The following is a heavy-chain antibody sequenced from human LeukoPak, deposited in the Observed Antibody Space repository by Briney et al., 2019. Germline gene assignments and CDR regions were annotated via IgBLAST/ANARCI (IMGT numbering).Heavy chain of an antibody. D-gene: IGHD2-15*01. Sequence: GGSLRLSCAASGFTFSSYALHWVRQAPGKGLEWVAIISYDGSNKYYADSVKGRFTISRDNSKNTLYLQMNNLRAEDTAVYYCARGYCSGGSCWVSYFDYWGQGTLVTVSS. J-gene: IGHJ4*02. CDR1: GFTFSSYA. V-gene: IGHV3-30-3*01. CDR2: ISYDGSNK. CDR3: ARGYCSGGSCWVSYFDY.